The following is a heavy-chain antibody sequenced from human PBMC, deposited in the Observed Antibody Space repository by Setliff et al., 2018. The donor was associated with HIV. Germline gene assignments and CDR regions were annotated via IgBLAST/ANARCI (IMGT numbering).Heavy chain of an antibody. D-gene: IGHD3-10*01. V-gene: IGHV7-4-1*02. CDR1: GYTFTSYA. CDR2: INTNSGNP. J-gene: IGHJ4*02. Sequence: ASVKVSCKASGYTFTSYALNWVRQAPGQGLEWMGWINTNSGNPMSAQGFSGRFVFSLDTSVSTAYLQISSLEAEDTAVYYCARDLFALEIGGGWAVDYWGQGTLVTSPQ. CDR3: ARDLFALEIGGGWAVDY.